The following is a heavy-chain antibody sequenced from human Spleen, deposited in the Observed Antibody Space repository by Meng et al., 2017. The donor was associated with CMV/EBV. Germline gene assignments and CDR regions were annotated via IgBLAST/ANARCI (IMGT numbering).Heavy chain of an antibody. D-gene: IGHD2-21*01. CDR2: IHHSGSA. J-gene: IGHJ4*02. V-gene: IGHV4-30-4*01. CDR1: GGSMSSGNYY. CDR3: ASFDHIPRRNYFDY. Sequence: QGPLQESGPGLVEPSHTLSLTCTVSGGSMSSGNYYWSWIRQPPGKGLEWIGYIHHSGSAYYNPSLKSRVSISVDTSKNQFSLNLNSMTAADTAVYYCASFDHIPRRNYFDYWGQGTLVTVSS.